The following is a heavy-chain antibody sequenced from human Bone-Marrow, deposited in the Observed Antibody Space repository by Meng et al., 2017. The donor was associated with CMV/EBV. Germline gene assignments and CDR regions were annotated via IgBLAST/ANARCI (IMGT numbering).Heavy chain of an antibody. CDR2: IYYSGRT. Sequence: GSISSGSSYWGWIRQSPGKGLEWIGSIYYSGRTYYNPSLKSRVTISVDTSKKQFSLKLRSVTAADTAVYYCARDYSGTEGDNWFDPWGQGTLVTVSS. V-gene: IGHV4-39*07. CDR1: GSISSGSSY. CDR3: ARDYSGTEGDNWFDP. D-gene: IGHD1-1*01. J-gene: IGHJ5*02.